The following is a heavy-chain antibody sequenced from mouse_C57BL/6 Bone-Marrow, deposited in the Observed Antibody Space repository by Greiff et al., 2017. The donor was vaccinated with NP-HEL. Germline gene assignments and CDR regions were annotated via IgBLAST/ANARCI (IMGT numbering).Heavy chain of an antibody. CDR2: INPNNGGT. J-gene: IGHJ4*01. CDR3: ARRLRRDYYAMDY. D-gene: IGHD2-4*01. V-gene: IGHV1-22*01. Sequence: VQLQQSGPELVKPGASVQMSCKASGYTFTDYNMHWVKQSHGKSLEWIGYINPNNGGTSYNQKFKGKATLTVNKSSSTAYMELRSLTSEDSAVYYCARRLRRDYYAMDYWGQGTSVTVSS. CDR1: GYTFTDYN.